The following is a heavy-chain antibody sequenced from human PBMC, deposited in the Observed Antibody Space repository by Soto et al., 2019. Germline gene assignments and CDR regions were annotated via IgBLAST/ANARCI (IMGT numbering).Heavy chain of an antibody. J-gene: IGHJ4*02. CDR1: GGSISSSSCY. CDR3: ARTPYYDILTGYYMRLGFDY. Sequence: PSEILSLTCTVSGGSISSSSCYWGWIRQPPKKRQERIGKVYHGGSTYYNPSLKSRVTISVDKSKNQFSLKLSSVTAADTAVYYCARTPYYDILTGYYMRLGFDYWGQGTLVTVSS. V-gene: IGHV4-39*07. CDR2: VYHGGST. D-gene: IGHD3-9*01.